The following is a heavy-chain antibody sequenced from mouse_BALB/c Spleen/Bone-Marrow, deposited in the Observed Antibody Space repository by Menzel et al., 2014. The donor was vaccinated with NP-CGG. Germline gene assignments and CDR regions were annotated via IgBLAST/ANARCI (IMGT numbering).Heavy chain of an antibody. CDR1: GFTFSNYG. CDR2: INANGGDT. J-gene: IGHJ3*01. V-gene: IGHV5-6-3*01. Sequence: EVQLVESGGGLVRPGGSLKLSCAASGFTFSNYGMSWVRQTPDKRLEFVATINANGGDTYYPDSVKGRFTISRDNAKNTLYMKISNLKSEDTAMYYCGRGGDYVSWFACWGQGTLVAVSA. D-gene: IGHD2-4*01. CDR3: GRGGDYVSWFAC.